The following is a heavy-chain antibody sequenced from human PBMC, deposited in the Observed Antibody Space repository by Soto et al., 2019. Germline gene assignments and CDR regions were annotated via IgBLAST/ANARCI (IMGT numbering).Heavy chain of an antibody. CDR1: GYTYGDYA. V-gene: IGHV1-3*01. D-gene: IGHD3-10*01. Sequence: SVEVSCKASGYTYGDYARQWVRQAPGQRPEWMGWINAGNGNTKYSQKFQGRVTITRDTSASTAYMELSSLRSEDTAVYYCARGTPVWFDPWGQGTLVTVSS. CDR3: ARGTPVWFDP. J-gene: IGHJ5*02. CDR2: INAGNGNT.